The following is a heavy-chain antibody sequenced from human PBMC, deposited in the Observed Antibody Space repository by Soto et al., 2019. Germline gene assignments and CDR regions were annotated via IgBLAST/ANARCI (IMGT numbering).Heavy chain of an antibody. CDR2: IYHSGST. V-gene: IGHV4-38-2*02. CDR1: GYSISSGYY. D-gene: IGHD2-2*02. J-gene: IGHJ6*02. Sequence: ASETLSLTCAVSGYSISSGYYWGWIRQPPGKGLEWIGSIYHSGSTYYNPSLKSRVTISVDTSKNQFSLKLSSVTAADTAVYYCAREDIVVVPAAILYYYYGMDVWGQGTTVTVSS. CDR3: AREDIVVVPAAILYYYYGMDV.